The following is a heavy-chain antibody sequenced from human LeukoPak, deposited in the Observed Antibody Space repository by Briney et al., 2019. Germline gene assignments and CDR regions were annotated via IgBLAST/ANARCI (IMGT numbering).Heavy chain of an antibody. CDR2: IHYSGST. V-gene: IGHV4-61*08. Sequence: SETLSPTCTVSGDSISSGDYYWSWIRQPPGKGLDWIGYIHYSGSTNCNPSLKSRVTISVDTSKNQFSLKLSSVTAADTAVYYCARAEYSSSSGVFYYYMDVWGKGTTVTVSS. D-gene: IGHD6-6*01. J-gene: IGHJ6*03. CDR3: ARAEYSSSSGVFYYYMDV. CDR1: GDSISSGDYY.